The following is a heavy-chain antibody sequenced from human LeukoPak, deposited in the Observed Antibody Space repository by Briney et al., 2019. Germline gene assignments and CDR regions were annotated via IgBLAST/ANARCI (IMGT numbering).Heavy chain of an antibody. CDR3: ARGRWLFQYWYFDL. CDR2: INHSGGT. J-gene: IGHJ2*01. V-gene: IGHV4-34*01. CDR1: DGSFRGYY. Sequence: SETLSLNCDVSDGSFRGYYWTWIRQPPGKGLEWIGEINHSGGTNYNLSLKSRVTMSTDTSKNQFSLNLTSVTAADTAVYYCARGRWLFQYWYFDLWGRGTLVTVSS. D-gene: IGHD3-22*01.